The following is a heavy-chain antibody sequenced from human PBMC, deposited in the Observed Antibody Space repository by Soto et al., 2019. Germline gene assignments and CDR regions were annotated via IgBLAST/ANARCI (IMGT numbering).Heavy chain of an antibody. V-gene: IGHV3-43*01. CDR2: ITWDAGSA. Sequence: EVQLVVSGGLVVRPGGSLRLSCAGSGFTFDDHTMHWVRQAPGKGLEWVSLITWDAGSAFYADSVRGRFTISRDNSKNSLYLQMNSLRTEDSALDYCAKEKDPIFDCWGRGTPVTVSS. J-gene: IGHJ4*02. CDR1: GFTFDDHT. CDR3: AKEKDPIFDC.